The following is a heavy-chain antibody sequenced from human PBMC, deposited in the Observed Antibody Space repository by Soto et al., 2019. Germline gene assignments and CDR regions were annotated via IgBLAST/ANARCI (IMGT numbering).Heavy chain of an antibody. V-gene: IGHV3-21*01. CDR2: ISSSSSYI. J-gene: IGHJ3*02. CDR1: GFTFSSYS. CDR3: ARGGIPEAFDI. D-gene: IGHD3-16*01. Sequence: GGSLRLSCAASGFTFSSYSMNWVRQAPGKGLEWVSSISSSSSYIYYADSVKVRFTISRDNAKNSLYLQMNSLRAEDTAVYDCARGGIPEAFDIWGQGTMVTVSS.